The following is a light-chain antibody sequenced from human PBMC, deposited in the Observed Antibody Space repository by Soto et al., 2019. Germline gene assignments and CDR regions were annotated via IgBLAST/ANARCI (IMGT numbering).Light chain of an antibody. V-gene: IGLV2-14*02. CDR2: EGF. J-gene: IGLJ2*01. CDR1: SSDVGGSGL. CDR3: CSYTSSTTPL. Sequence: QSALTQPASLSGSPGQSITISCTGTSSDVGGSGLVSWYQFHPGKAPKLLIFEGFKRPSGISNRFSGSKSGSTASLTISGLQAEDEADYYCCSYTSSTTPLFGGGTKLTVL.